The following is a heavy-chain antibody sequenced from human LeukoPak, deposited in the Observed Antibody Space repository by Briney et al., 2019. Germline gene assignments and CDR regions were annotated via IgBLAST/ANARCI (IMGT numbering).Heavy chain of an antibody. CDR1: GFTFSSYA. D-gene: IGHD6-19*01. J-gene: IGHJ6*02. V-gene: IGHV3-30-3*01. Sequence: GRSLRLSCAASGFTFSSYAMHWVRQAPGKGLEWVAVISYDGSNKYYADSVKGRFTISRDNSKNTLYLQMNSLRAEDTAVYYCARETSYSSGWYEFYYGMDVWGQGTTVTVSS. CDR2: ISYDGSNK. CDR3: ARETSYSSGWYEFYYGMDV.